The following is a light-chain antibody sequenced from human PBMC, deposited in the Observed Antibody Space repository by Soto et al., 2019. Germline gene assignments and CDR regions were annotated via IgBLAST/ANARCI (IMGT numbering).Light chain of an antibody. Sequence: EIVLTQSPGTLSLSPGERATLSCRASQSVGSIFLAWYQQKPGQAPRLLIYDASTRATGIPDRFSGSWSGTDFTLTISRLEPEDFAVYYCQQYGSSPQAFGQGTKVDIK. V-gene: IGKV3-20*01. CDR1: QSVGSIF. CDR2: DAS. CDR3: QQYGSSPQA. J-gene: IGKJ1*01.